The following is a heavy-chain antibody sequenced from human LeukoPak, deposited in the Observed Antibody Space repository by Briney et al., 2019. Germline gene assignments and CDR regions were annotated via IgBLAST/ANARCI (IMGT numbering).Heavy chain of an antibody. D-gene: IGHD3-22*01. J-gene: IGHJ6*03. V-gene: IGHV4-34*01. CDR2: INHSGST. CDR1: GGSFSGYY. Sequence: PSETLSLTCAVYGGSFSGYYWSWIRQPPGKGLEWSGEINHSGSTNYNPSLKSRVTISVDTSKNQFSLKLSSVTAADTAVYYCARGSSGYYYYYYYMDVWGKGTTVTVSS. CDR3: ARGSSGYYYYYYYMDV.